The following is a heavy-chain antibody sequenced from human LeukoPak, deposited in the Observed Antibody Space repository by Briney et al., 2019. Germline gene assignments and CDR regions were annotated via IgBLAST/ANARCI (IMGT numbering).Heavy chain of an antibody. D-gene: IGHD6-19*01. Sequence: SETLSLTCTVSGGSIISYYWSWIRQPPGKGLEWIGYIYYSGSTSYNPSLKSRVTISADTSKNQFSLKLSSVTAADTAVYYCASHEFSGQIAVAERGQGTLVTVSS. J-gene: IGHJ4*02. CDR1: GGSIISYY. V-gene: IGHV4-59*08. CDR3: ASHEFSGQIAVAE. CDR2: IYYSGST.